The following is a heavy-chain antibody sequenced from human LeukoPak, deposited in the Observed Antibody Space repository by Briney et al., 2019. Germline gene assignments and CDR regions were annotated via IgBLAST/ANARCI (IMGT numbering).Heavy chain of an antibody. J-gene: IGHJ2*01. V-gene: IGHV4-4*02. CDR2: IYHSGST. CDR1: GGSISSSNW. CDR3: ARSFLGDWYFDL. Sequence: SGTLSLTCAVSGGSISSSNWWSWVRQPPGKGLEWIGEIYHSGSTNYNPSLKSRVTISVDTSKDQFSLRLTSVTAADTAVYYCARSFLGDWYFDLWGRGTLVTVSS. D-gene: IGHD1-26*01.